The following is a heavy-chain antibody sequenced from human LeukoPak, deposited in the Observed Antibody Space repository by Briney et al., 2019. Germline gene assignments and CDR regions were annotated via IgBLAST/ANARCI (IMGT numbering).Heavy chain of an antibody. CDR3: AREWQAEIAASGTRIEGDY. Sequence: GGSLRLSCAVSGFCVSGYWMTWLRQAPGKGLEGVANIKQEVSEKNHVAPLQGRFTLSRDKDEKSLFLQITSLRGEGTAGYYCAREWQAEIAASGTRIEGDYWGQGNLVAVSS. V-gene: IGHV3-7*01. J-gene: IGHJ4*02. CDR2: IKQEVSEK. CDR1: GFCVSGYW. D-gene: IGHD6-25*01.